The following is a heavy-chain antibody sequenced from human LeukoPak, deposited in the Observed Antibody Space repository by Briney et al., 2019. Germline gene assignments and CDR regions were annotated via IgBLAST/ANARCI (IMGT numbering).Heavy chain of an antibody. V-gene: IGHV3-15*01. CDR3: TTDPYSGSYYLAYYNWFDP. J-gene: IGHJ5*02. CDR1: GFTFSNAW. CDR2: IKSKTDGGTT. D-gene: IGHD3-10*01. Sequence: GGSLRLSCAASGFTFSNAWMSWVRQAPGKGLEWVGRIKSKTDGGTTDYAAPVKGRCTISRDDSKNTLYLQMNSLKTEDTAVYYCTTDPYSGSYYLAYYNWFDPWGQGTLVTVSS.